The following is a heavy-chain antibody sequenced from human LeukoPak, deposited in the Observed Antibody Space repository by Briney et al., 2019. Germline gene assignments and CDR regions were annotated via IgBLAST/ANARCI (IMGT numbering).Heavy chain of an antibody. CDR1: GGTFSSYA. CDR3: ARGIAARLKHAFDI. J-gene: IGHJ3*02. D-gene: IGHD6-6*01. V-gene: IGHV1-18*01. CDR2: ISAYNGNT. Sequence: ASVKVSCKASGGTFSSYAISWVRQAPGQGLEWMGWISAYNGNTNYAQKLQGRVTMTTDTSTSTAYMELRSLRSDDTAVYYCARGIAARLKHAFDIWGQGTMVTVSS.